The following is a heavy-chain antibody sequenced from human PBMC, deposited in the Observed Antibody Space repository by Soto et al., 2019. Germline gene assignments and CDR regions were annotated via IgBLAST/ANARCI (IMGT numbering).Heavy chain of an antibody. CDR1: GYTFSTYA. Sequence: ASVKVSCKASGYTFSTYAMHWVRQAPGQSLEWMGWINGGTGQTRYSQRFQDRVTITRDTSAKTTYMDLTSLRSEDTAVYYCARGKGMEENYYSYGMDIWGQGTTVTVSS. V-gene: IGHV1-3*01. J-gene: IGHJ6*02. CDR2: INGGTGQT. CDR3: ARGKGMEENYYSYGMDI. D-gene: IGHD1-1*01.